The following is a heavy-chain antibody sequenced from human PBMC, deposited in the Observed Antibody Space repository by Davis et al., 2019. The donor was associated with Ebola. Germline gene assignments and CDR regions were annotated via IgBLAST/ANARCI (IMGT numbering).Heavy chain of an antibody. CDR2: IYYSGST. CDR3: ATQLLLYPLVDY. Sequence: SETLSLTCTVSGGSISRSTYYWGWIRQPPGKGLEWIGRIYYSGSTYYNPSLKSRVTISVDTSKNQFSLKLSSVTAADTAVYYCATQLLLYPLVDYWGQGTLVTVSS. CDR1: GGSISRSTYY. V-gene: IGHV4-39*01. D-gene: IGHD2-15*01. J-gene: IGHJ4*02.